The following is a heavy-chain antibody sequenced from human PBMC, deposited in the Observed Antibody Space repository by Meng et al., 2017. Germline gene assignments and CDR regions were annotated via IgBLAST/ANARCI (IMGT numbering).Heavy chain of an antibody. CDR1: DYTFTGYG. CDR3: ARGTPGRSYSDY. D-gene: IGHD3-10*01. Sequence: QVQPVPSGPELKKPGASVKVSCKASDYTFTGYGVSWVRQAPGQGLEWMAWLGAHDGDTSHAPKFQGRVTVSADRPTATAYMELRSLRSDDTAVYYCARGTPGRSYSDYWGQGTLVTVSS. J-gene: IGHJ4*02. V-gene: IGHV1-18*01. CDR2: LGAHDGDT.